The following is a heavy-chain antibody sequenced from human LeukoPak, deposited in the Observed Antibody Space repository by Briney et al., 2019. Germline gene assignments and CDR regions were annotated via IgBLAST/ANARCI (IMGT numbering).Heavy chain of an antibody. CDR1: GFTFSSYA. V-gene: IGHV3-23*01. CDR3: AKDEGGIAAAGTVDY. J-gene: IGHJ4*02. Sequence: PGGFLRLSCAASGFTFSSYAMSWVRQAPGKGLEWGSAISGSGGSTYYADSVKGRFTISRDNSKNTLYLQMNSLRAEDTAVYYCAKDEGGIAAAGTVDYWGQGTLVIVSS. CDR2: ISGSGGST. D-gene: IGHD6-13*01.